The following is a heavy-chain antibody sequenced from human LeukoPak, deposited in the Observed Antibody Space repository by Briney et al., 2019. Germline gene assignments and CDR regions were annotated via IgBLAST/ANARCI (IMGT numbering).Heavy chain of an antibody. Sequence: PSETLSLTCTVSAGSIGVNYRSCVRDPPGKGLEWIGYLYYSRTTKDRPSLKSRVTISADTSKTQVYLKWRSVTAADTAVYYCVRDLWG. CDR2: LYYSRTT. J-gene: IGHJ2*01. CDR3: VRDL. CDR1: AGSIGVNY. V-gene: IGHV4-59*01.